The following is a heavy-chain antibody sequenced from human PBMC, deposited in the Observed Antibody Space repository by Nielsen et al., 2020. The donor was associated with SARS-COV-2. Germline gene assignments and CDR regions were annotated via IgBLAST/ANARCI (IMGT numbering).Heavy chain of an antibody. J-gene: IGHJ5*02. Sequence: SETLSLTCAVYGGSFIDYDWSWFRQPPGEGLEWFGEINHSGSTNYNPSLKSRVTISVDTSSNQFSLKLTSVTAADTAVYFCARYSHITLWFGKFHWFDPWGQGTLVTVSS. CDR1: GGSFIDYD. CDR2: INHSGST. CDR3: ARYSHITLWFGKFHWFDP. V-gene: IGHV4-34*01. D-gene: IGHD3-10*01.